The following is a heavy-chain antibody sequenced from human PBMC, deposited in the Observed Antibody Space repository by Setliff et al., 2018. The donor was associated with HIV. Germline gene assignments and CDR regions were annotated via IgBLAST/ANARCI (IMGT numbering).Heavy chain of an antibody. CDR1: GFTFSSYE. CDR3: ARDLRDGFEEWFSTLDDGMDV. V-gene: IGHV3-48*03. D-gene: IGHD3-3*01. CDR2: LSTSGNRI. Sequence: PGGSLRLSCAASGFTFSSYEMNWVRQAPGQGLEWVSYLSTSGNRIHYADTVKGRFTISRDNAKNSLYLQMNNLRGEDTAVYYCARDLRDGFEEWFSTLDDGMDVWGQGTTVTVSS. J-gene: IGHJ6*02.